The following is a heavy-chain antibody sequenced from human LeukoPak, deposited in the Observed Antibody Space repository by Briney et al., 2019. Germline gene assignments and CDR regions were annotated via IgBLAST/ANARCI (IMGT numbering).Heavy chain of an antibody. V-gene: IGHV1-46*01. CDR1: RDSFSTSH. D-gene: IGHD2-8*02. J-gene: IGHJ4*02. CDR2: INPSGGST. Sequence: ASVQISCKASRDSFSTSHMHWVRQAPGKGLEWMGKINPSGGSTTYAQQFRGRLSMTRDLSMSTVYVELSSLTFEDTAVYYCVRNLMQFTGLAYWGQGTLVTVSS. CDR3: VRNLMQFTGLAY.